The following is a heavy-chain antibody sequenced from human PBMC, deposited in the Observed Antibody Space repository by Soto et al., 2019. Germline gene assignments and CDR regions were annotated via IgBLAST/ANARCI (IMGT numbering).Heavy chain of an antibody. J-gene: IGHJ4*02. CDR3: APHTLDTGMPSGY. Sequence: GASVKVSCKASGYTFTGYYMHWVRQAPGQGLEWMGWINPNSGGTNYAQKFQGWVTMTRDTSISTAYMELSRLRSDDTAVYYCAPHTLDTGMPSGYWGQGTLVTVSS. D-gene: IGHD5-18*01. CDR2: INPNSGGT. CDR1: GYTFTGYY. V-gene: IGHV1-2*04.